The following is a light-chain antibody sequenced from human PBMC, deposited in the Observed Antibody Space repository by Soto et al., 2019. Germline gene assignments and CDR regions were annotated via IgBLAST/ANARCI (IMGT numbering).Light chain of an antibody. CDR1: SSNIGRYT. V-gene: IGLV1-44*01. J-gene: IGLJ2*01. CDR2: TNN. CDR3: ATWDDSLNGRL. Sequence: QSVLTQPPSASGTPGQRVTISCSGSSSNIGRYTVNWYQQLPGTAPKVLIYTNNQRPSGVPDRFSGSKSGTSASLAISGLQSEDEADYNCATWDDSLNGRLFGGGTKLTVL.